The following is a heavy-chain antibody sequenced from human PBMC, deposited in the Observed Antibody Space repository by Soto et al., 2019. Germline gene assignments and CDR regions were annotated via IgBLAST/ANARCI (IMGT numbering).Heavy chain of an antibody. CDR1: GFTFSSYG. J-gene: IGHJ6*02. V-gene: IGHV3-33*01. CDR2: IWYDGSNK. Sequence: QVQLVESGGGVVQPGRSLRLSCAASGFTFSSYGMHWVRQAPGKGLEWVAVIWYDGSNKYYADSVKGRFTISRDNSKNTLYLKMNSLRAEDTAVYYCARDLVVVAATEISYYYYGMDVWGQGTTVTVSS. CDR3: ARDLVVVAATEISYYYYGMDV. D-gene: IGHD2-15*01.